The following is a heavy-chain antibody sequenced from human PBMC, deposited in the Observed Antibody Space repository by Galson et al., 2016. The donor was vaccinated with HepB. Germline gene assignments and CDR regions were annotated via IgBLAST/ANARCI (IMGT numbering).Heavy chain of an antibody. Sequence: SLRLSCAASRFPFSMYAMHWVRQAPGKGLEWVAMIWREGIRTIYADSVKGRFTISRDNPIYTSYLQMNSLRVEDTAVYYCVGGPTSSGWAFDPWGQGTLVTVSS. J-gene: IGHJ5*02. CDR3: VGGPTSSGWAFDP. CDR2: IWREGIRT. V-gene: IGHV3-33*01. CDR1: RFPFSMYA. D-gene: IGHD6-19*01.